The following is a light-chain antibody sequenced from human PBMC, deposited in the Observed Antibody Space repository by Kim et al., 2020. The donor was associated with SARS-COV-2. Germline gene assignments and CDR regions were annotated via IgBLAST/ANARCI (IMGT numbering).Light chain of an antibody. CDR1: SSDVGNYNY. Sequence: GQTITIYCTGTSSDVGNYNYVSWYQQHPDKAPKLMIYDVNKRTSGVSNRFSGSKSGNTASLTISGLQAEDEADYYCSSYTSSTTGEFGGGTQLTVL. CDR3: SSYTSSTTGE. CDR2: DVN. V-gene: IGLV2-14*03. J-gene: IGLJ3*02.